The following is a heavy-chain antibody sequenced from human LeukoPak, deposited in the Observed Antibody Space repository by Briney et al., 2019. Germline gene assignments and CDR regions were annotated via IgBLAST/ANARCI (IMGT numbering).Heavy chain of an antibody. CDR1: GFTLSSYA. J-gene: IGHJ4*02. V-gene: IGHV3-23*01. D-gene: IGHD3-10*01. Sequence: GGSLRLSCAASGFTLSSYAMTWVRQAPGRGLEWVSSVDGGGGGTYYADSVKGRFTISRDNSKNTLYLQMNSLRAEDTAVYYCALANYYGSGSFLRYWGQGTLVTVSS. CDR3: ALANYYGSGSFLRY. CDR2: VDGGGGGT.